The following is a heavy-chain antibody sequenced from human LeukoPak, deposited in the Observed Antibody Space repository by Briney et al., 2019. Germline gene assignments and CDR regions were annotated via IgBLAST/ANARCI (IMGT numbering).Heavy chain of an antibody. CDR3: AKGGPPGIITMSLFLYYGMDV. V-gene: IGHV3-23*01. J-gene: IGHJ6*02. Sequence: GGSLRLSCAASGFTFSSYAMSWVRQAPGKGLEWVSAISGSGGSTYYADSVRGRFTISRDNSKNTLYLQMNSLRAEDTAVYYCAKGGPPGIITMSLFLYYGMDVWGQGTTVTVSS. CDR2: ISGSGGST. CDR1: GFTFSSYA. D-gene: IGHD3-22*01.